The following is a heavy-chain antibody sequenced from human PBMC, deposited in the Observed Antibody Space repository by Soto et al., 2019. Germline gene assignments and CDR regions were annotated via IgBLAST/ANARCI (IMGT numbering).Heavy chain of an antibody. CDR2: IYYSGST. CDR1: GVPISTDDYY. Sequence: SETLSLTCTVSGVPISTDDYYWTWIRQPPGKGLEWIGYIYYSGSTYYNWSLKSRVTISIDTSKNQFSLNLSSVTAADTAVYYCARVKKIAAAGNFDYWGQGTLVTVSS. CDR3: ARVKKIAAAGNFDY. V-gene: IGHV4-30-4*01. J-gene: IGHJ4*02. D-gene: IGHD6-13*01.